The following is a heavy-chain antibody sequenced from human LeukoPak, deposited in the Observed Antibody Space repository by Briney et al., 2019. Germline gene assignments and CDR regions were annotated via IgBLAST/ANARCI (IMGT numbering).Heavy chain of an antibody. CDR2: ISAYNGNT. J-gene: IGHJ4*02. D-gene: IGHD3-22*01. V-gene: IGHV1-18*01. CDR3: ARGAQLNYYDSSGYLNY. CDR1: GYTFTSYG. Sequence: ASVKVSCKASGYTFTSYGISWVRQAPGQGLEWTGWISAYNGNTNYAQKLQGRVTMTTDTSTSTAYMELRSLRSDDTAVYYCARGAQLNYYDSSGYLNYWGQGTLVTVSS.